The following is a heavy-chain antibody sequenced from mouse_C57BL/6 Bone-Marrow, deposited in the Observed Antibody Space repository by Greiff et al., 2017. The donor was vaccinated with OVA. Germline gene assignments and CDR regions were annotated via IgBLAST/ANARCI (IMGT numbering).Heavy chain of an antibody. D-gene: IGHD1-1*01. CDR2: ISSGSSTI. V-gene: IGHV5-17*01. J-gene: IGHJ1*03. Sequence: EVQLQESGGGLVKPGGSLKLSCAASGFTFSDYGMHWVRQAPEKGLEWVAYISSGSSTIYYADTVKGRFTISRDNAKNTLFLQMTSLRSEDTAMYYCARGSSSRYWYFDVWGTGTTVTVSS. CDR1: GFTFSDYG. CDR3: ARGSSSRYWYFDV.